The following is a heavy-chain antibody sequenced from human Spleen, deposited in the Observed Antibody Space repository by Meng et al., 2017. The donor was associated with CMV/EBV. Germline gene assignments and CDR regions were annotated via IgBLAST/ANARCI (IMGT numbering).Heavy chain of an antibody. Sequence: WVRPAPGKGLEWVSCMRGSGGRTHDADSVKGRFTISRDNSKNTLYLQMNSLRAEDTAIYYCAKPGGPAIDYDFWSGYSRPPPYYFDSWGQGTLVTVSS. CDR3: AKPGGPAIDYDFWSGYSRPPPYYFDS. CDR2: MRGSGGRT. D-gene: IGHD3-3*01. V-gene: IGHV3-23*01. J-gene: IGHJ4*02.